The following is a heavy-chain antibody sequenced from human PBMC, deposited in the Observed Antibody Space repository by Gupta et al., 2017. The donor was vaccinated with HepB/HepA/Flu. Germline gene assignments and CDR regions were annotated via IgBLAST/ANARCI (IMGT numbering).Heavy chain of an antibody. CDR3: ARDSVPLHSSSSGSGFDP. D-gene: IGHD6-6*01. CDR2: INGNGNTV. CDR1: GFTFSDYY. J-gene: IGHJ5*02. V-gene: IGHV3-11*01. Sequence: QVQLVESGGGLVKPGGSLRLSCAASGFTFSDYYMSWIRQAPGKGLEWVSYINGNGNTVYYADSVKGRFTISRDNANNSLYLQMSSLRAEDTAVYFCARDSVPLHSSSSGSGFDPWGQGTLVTVSS.